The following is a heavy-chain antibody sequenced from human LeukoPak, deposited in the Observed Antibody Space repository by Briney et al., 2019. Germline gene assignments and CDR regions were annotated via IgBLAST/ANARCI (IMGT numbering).Heavy chain of an antibody. CDR1: GFTFSSYW. D-gene: IGHD7-27*01. J-gene: IGHJ4*02. CDR3: ARGGPLGNY. CDR2: INSDGSNT. Sequence: GGSLRLSCAASGFTFSSYWMHWVRQAPGKGLVWVSHINSDGSNTIYADSVKGRFTISRDNAKNTLYLQMNSLRAEDTAVYYCARGGPLGNYWGQGTLVTVSS. V-gene: IGHV3-74*01.